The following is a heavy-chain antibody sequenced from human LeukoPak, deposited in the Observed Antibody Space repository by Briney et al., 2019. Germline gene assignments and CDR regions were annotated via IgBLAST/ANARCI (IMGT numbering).Heavy chain of an antibody. CDR2: ISSSSSYI. D-gene: IGHD6-19*01. J-gene: IGHJ3*02. CDR3: AKGGSGWPYDAFDM. CDR1: GFTFSSYS. Sequence: GGSLRLSCAASGFTFSSYSMNWVRQAPGKGLEWVSSISSSSSYIYYADSVKGRFTISRDNAKNSLYLQMNSLRTEDMALYYCAKGGSGWPYDAFDMWGQGTMVTVSS. V-gene: IGHV3-21*04.